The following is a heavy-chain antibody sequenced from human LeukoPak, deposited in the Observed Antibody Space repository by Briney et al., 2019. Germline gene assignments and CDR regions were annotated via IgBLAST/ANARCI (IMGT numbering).Heavy chain of an antibody. CDR2: IWYDGSNT. J-gene: IGHJ4*02. CDR3: ARVMSSGDPLDY. CDR1: GFTFSSYG. D-gene: IGHD3-10*01. Sequence: GVSVRLSCAASGFTFSSYGMHWVRQAPGKGLEWVAVIWYDGSNTYYADSVKGRFTISRDNSKNTLYLQMNSLRAEDTAVYYCARVMSSGDPLDYWGQGTLVTVSS. V-gene: IGHV3-33*01.